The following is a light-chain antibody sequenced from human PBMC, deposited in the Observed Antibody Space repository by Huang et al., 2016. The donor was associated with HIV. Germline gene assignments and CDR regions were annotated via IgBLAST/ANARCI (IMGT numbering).Light chain of an antibody. V-gene: IGKV3D-20*01. Sequence: EIVLTQSPATLSLSPGERATVSCRATQSIRNRYLAWFQQKPGLAPRLLISDASNRATGIPDRFSGGGSGTDFTLTISRLEPEDFAVYYCQQYGSSSYTFGQGTKLELK. CDR1: QSIRNRY. J-gene: IGKJ2*01. CDR3: QQYGSSSYT. CDR2: DAS.